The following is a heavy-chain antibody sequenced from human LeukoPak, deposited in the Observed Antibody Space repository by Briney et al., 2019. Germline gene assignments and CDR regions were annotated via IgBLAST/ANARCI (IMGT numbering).Heavy chain of an antibody. J-gene: IGHJ4*02. D-gene: IGHD2-2*01. CDR3: AKDQIVVVPAASYWSY. CDR2: ISGSGGST. CDR1: GFTFSSYA. Sequence: GRSLRLSCAASGFTFSSYAMSWVRQAPGKGLEWVSAISGSGGSTYYADSVKGRFTISRDNSKNTLYLQMNSLRAEDTAVYYCAKDQIVVVPAASYWSYWGQGTLVTVSS. V-gene: IGHV3-23*01.